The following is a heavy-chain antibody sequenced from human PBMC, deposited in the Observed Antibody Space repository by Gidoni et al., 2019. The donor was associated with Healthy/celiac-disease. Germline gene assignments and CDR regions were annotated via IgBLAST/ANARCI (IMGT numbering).Heavy chain of an antibody. Sequence: QVKLQASGSGLVKPSETLSPTCTVSGGSISSYYWSWIRQPPGKGLEWIGYIYYSGSTNYNPFLKSRVTISVDTSKNQFSLKLSSVTAADTAVYYCARGLGGYYYDSSPSFFDYWGQGTLVTVSS. CDR3: ARGLGGYYYDSSPSFFDY. CDR2: IYYSGST. V-gene: IGHV4-59*01. D-gene: IGHD3-22*01. J-gene: IGHJ4*02. CDR1: GGSISSYY.